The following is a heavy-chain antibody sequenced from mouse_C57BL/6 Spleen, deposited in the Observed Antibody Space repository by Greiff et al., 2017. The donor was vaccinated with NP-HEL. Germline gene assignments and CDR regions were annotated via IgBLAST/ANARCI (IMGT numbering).Heavy chain of an antibody. CDR1: SYTFTSYD. CDR2: IYPRDGST. J-gene: IGHJ2*01. Sequence: VQLQQSGPELVKPGASVKLSCKASSYTFTSYDINWVKQRPGQGLEWIGWIYPRDGSTKYNEKFKGKATLTVDTSSSTAYMELHSLTSEDSAVYFCARRSDYDSYYFDYWGQGTTLTVSS. V-gene: IGHV1-85*01. CDR3: ARRSDYDSYYFDY. D-gene: IGHD2-4*01.